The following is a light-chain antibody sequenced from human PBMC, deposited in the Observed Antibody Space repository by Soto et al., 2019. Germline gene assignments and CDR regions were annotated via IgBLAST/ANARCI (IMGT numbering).Light chain of an antibody. CDR2: TSS. Sequence: DIQMTQSPSSLSASVGDRVTITCRTSQPISDYLNWYQQKPGKAPSLLIYTSSNLQTGVPSRFSGSGSGTHFTLTINSLQPEDFATYDCQQSYNTPRTFGQGTKVDIK. V-gene: IGKV1-39*01. J-gene: IGKJ1*01. CDR1: QPISDY. CDR3: QQSYNTPRT.